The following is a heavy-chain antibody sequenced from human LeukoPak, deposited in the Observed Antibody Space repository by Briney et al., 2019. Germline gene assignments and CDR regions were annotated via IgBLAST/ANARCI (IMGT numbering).Heavy chain of an antibody. CDR2: INPNSGGT. D-gene: IGHD3-3*01. V-gene: IGHV1-2*02. Sequence: ASVKVSCKASGYTFTSYYMHWVRQAPGQGLEWMGWINPNSGGTNYAQKFQGRVTMTRDTSISTAYMELSRLRSDDTAVYYCARDFDYDFASSKLDPWGQGTLVAVSS. CDR1: GYTFTSYY. J-gene: IGHJ5*02. CDR3: ARDFDYDFASSKLDP.